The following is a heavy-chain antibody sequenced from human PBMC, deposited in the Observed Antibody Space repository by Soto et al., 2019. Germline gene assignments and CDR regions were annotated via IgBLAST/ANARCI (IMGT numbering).Heavy chain of an antibody. CDR3: ARNFYDTGNYYARIDY. V-gene: IGHV2-70*01. D-gene: IGHD3-10*01. J-gene: IGHJ4*02. Sequence: SGPTLVNPTQTLTLTCTFSGFSFSTGGMCVSWIRQPPGKALEWLALIDWDDDKFYLPSLKTRLTISRDTSKNQVVLTMTNMDPLDTATYYCARNFYDTGNYYARIDYWGPGTLVTVSS. CDR2: IDWDDDK. CDR1: GFSFSTGGMC.